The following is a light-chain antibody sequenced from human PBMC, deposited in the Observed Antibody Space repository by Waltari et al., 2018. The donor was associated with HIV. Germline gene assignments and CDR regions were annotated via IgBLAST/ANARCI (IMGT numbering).Light chain of an antibody. CDR1: QDISNS. CDR3: QQYYGGPLT. J-gene: IGKJ4*01. Sequence: IQMTQSPSSLSASIRDTVTIPCRARQDISNSVSWFQQQPGKAPNLLVHGSSRLHRGVPSRFSGSGSGTDYTLTISGLQSDDFATYFCQQYYGGPLTFGGGTRVDI. CDR2: GSS. V-gene: IGKV1-NL1*01.